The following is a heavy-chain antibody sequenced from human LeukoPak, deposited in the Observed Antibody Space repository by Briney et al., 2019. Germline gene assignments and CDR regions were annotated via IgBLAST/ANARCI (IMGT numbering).Heavy chain of an antibody. CDR1: GFTFSSYA. CDR3: AKDDYYDTSGYRD. J-gene: IGHJ4*02. Sequence: GGSLRLSCAASGFTFSSYAMHWVRQAPGKGLEYVSAISSNGGSTYYANSVKGRFTISRDNSKNTLYLQMGSLRAEDTAVYYCAKDDYYDTSGYRDWGQGTLVTASS. CDR2: ISSNGGST. D-gene: IGHD3-22*01. V-gene: IGHV3-64*01.